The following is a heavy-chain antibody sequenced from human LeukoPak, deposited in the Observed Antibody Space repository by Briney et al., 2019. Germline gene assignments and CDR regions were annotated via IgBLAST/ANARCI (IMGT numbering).Heavy chain of an antibody. Sequence: GSSVKVYCKASGGTFRTSGVNWVRQAPGQRLEWVGCVIPVFGTSNYAEKFQDRVTITADESTSTAYMELRSLRSEDTAVYYCATSENPVAIPITWGQGTLVSVSS. CDR2: VIPVFGTS. D-gene: IGHD2-21*01. CDR1: GGTFRTSG. CDR3: ATSENPVAIPIT. J-gene: IGHJ5*02. V-gene: IGHV1-69*01.